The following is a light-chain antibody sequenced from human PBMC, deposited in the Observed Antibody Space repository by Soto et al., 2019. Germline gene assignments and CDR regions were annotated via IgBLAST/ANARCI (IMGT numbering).Light chain of an antibody. CDR1: SSNIGAGYP. V-gene: IGLV1-40*01. J-gene: IGLJ1*01. Sequence: QSVLTQPPSVSGAPGQRITISCTGSSSNIGAGYPVHWYQQLPGTAPKLLIFGNTIRPSGVPDRFSGSRSGLAITGLQAEDEADYYCQSYASSLSGYVFGTGTKLTVL. CDR3: QSYASSLSGYV. CDR2: GNT.